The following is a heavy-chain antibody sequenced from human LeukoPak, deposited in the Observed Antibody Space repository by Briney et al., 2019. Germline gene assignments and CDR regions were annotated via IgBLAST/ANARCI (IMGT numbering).Heavy chain of an antibody. J-gene: IGHJ4*02. Sequence: PGGSLRLSCAASGFNFGSYSVTWVRQAPGKGLEWVGRIRNKANRDTTEYAASVKGRFTISRDDSKNSLYLQMNSLRAEDTAVYYCASRVRFDSSGYSPFDYWGQGTLVTVSS. CDR3: ASRVRFDSSGYSPFDY. CDR1: GFNFGSYS. D-gene: IGHD3-22*01. CDR2: IRNKANRDTT. V-gene: IGHV3-72*01.